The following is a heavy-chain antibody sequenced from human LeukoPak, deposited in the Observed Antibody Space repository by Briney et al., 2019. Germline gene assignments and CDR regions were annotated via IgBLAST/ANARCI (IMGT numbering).Heavy chain of an antibody. Sequence: PGGSLRLSCAASGFTFSSYCMSWVRQAPGKGLEWVANIKQDGSEKYYGDSVKGRFTISRDNAKNSLYLQMNSLRAEDTAVYYCANHGSWPYYYYYGMDVWGKGTTVTVSS. CDR3: ANHGSWPYYYYYGMDV. D-gene: IGHD3-10*01. CDR1: GFTFSSYC. J-gene: IGHJ6*04. CDR2: IKQDGSEK. V-gene: IGHV3-7*03.